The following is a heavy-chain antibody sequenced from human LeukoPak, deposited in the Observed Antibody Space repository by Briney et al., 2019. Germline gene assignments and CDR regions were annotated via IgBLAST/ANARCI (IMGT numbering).Heavy chain of an antibody. CDR1: GGSISSYY. Sequence: SETLSLTCTVSGGSISSYYWSWILQPPGRGVEEFGYIYYSRTTKYNPSHKSRVTISVDTSKNQSSLKLSSVTAAETAVYYCARHGGSSILYWGQGILVTVSS. D-gene: IGHD1-26*01. CDR2: IYYSRTT. CDR3: ARHGGSSILY. J-gene: IGHJ4*02. V-gene: IGHV4-59*08.